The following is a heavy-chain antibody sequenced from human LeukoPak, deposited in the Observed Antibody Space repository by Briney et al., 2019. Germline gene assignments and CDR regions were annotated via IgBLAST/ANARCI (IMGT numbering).Heavy chain of an antibody. CDR1: GGSFSGYY. Sequence: PSETLSLTCAVYGGSFSGYYWNWIRQPPGKGLEWIGEINHSRSTNYNPSLKSRVTISVDTSKNQFSLKLSPVTAADTAVYYCARGPPASYDSSGFYLNYWGQGTLVTVSS. CDR2: INHSRST. V-gene: IGHV4-34*01. CDR3: ARGPPASYDSSGFYLNY. J-gene: IGHJ4*02. D-gene: IGHD3-22*01.